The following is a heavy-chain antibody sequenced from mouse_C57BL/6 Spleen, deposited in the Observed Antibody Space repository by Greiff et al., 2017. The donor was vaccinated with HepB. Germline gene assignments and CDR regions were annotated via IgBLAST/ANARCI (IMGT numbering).Heavy chain of an antibody. CDR1: GYSITSGYD. J-gene: IGHJ4*01. Sequence: DVKLEESGPGMVKPSQSLSLTCTVTGYSITSGYDWHWIRHFPGNKLEWMGYISYSGSNNYNPSLKSRISITHDTSKNHFFLKLNSVTTEDTAPYYWAREVWGGARDYWGQGTSVTVSS. CDR3: AREVWGGARDY. CDR2: ISYSGSN. D-gene: IGHD4-1*01. V-gene: IGHV3-1*01.